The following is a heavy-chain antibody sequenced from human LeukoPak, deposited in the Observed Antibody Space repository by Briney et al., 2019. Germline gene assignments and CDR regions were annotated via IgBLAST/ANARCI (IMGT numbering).Heavy chain of an antibody. CDR3: ARDGVAAAGGDGFDP. CDR1: GGSFSSGLYY. CDR2: IYISGST. Sequence: PSQTLSLTCTVSGGSFSSGLYYWTWIRQPAGKGLEWIGRIYISGSTYYNPSLKSRVTISVDTSKNQFSLKLSSVTAADTAVYYCARDGVAAAGGDGFDPWGQGTLVTVSS. V-gene: IGHV4-61*02. D-gene: IGHD6-13*01. J-gene: IGHJ5*02.